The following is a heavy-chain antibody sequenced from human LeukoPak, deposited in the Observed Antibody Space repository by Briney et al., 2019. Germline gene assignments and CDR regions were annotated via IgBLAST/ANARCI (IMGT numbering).Heavy chain of an antibody. V-gene: IGHV1-69*05. CDR3: ARSGLYCSSTSCPPFGYYYMDV. D-gene: IGHD2-2*01. CDR1: GGNFSSYA. CDR2: IIPIFGTA. Sequence: SVKVSCKASGGNFSSYAISWVRQAPGQGLEWMGGIIPIFGTANYAQKFQGRVTITTDESTSTAYMELSSLRSEDTAVYYCARSGLYCSSTSCPPFGYYYMDVWGKGTTVTVSS. J-gene: IGHJ6*03.